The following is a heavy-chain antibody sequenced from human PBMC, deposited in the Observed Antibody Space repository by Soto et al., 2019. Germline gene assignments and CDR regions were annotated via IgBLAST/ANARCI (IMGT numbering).Heavy chain of an antibody. CDR2: IVVGSGNT. CDR1: GFTFTSSA. CDR3: AVATGIVEGSMEV. J-gene: IGHJ6*02. D-gene: IGHD3-22*01. Sequence: QMQLVQSGPEVKKPGTSVKVSCKASGFTFTSSAIQWMRQARGQRLEWIGWIVVGSGNTNYAQKFQERVTITRDMSTSTAYLELSSLRSAATAVYYCAVATGIVEGSMEVWGQGTTVTVSS. V-gene: IGHV1-58*02.